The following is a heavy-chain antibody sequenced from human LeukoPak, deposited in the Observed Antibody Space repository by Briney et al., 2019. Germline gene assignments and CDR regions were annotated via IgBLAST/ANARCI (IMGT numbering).Heavy chain of an antibody. CDR3: ARAGELLWFGESPAGANYYFDY. Sequence: SSVKVSCKASGGTFSSYAISWVRQAPGQGLEWMGGIIPIFGTANYAQKVQGRVTITADESTSTAYMELSSLRSEDTAVYYCARAGELLWFGESPAGANYYFDYWGQGTLVTVSS. CDR1: GGTFSSYA. D-gene: IGHD3-10*01. CDR2: IIPIFGTA. V-gene: IGHV1-69*01. J-gene: IGHJ4*02.